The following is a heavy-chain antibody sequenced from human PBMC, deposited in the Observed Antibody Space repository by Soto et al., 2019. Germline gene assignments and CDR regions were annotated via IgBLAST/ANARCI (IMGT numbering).Heavy chain of an antibody. CDR3: AGDQEQLSPHHYGMDV. CDR1: GFTFSSYS. D-gene: IGHD6-6*01. J-gene: IGHJ6*02. V-gene: IGHV3-21*01. Sequence: GGSLRLSCAASGFTFSSYSMNWVRQAPGKGLEWVSSISSSSSYIYYADSVKGRFTISRDNAKNSLYLQMNSLRAEDTAVYYCAGDQEQLSPHHYGMDVWGQGTTVTVSS. CDR2: ISSSSSYI.